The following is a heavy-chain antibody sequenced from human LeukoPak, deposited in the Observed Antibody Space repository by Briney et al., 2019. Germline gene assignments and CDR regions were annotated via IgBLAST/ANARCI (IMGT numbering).Heavy chain of an antibody. CDR2: INHSGST. CDR1: GGSFSGYY. CDR3: ARRGRYSGSYLPLWAFDI. J-gene: IGHJ3*02. V-gene: IGHV4-34*01. Sequence: SETLSLTCAVYGGSFSGYYWSCIRQPPGKGLEWIGEINHSGSTSYNPSLKSRVTISVDTSKNQFSLELSSVTAADTAVYYCARRGRYSGSYLPLWAFDIWGQGTIVTVSS. D-gene: IGHD1-26*01.